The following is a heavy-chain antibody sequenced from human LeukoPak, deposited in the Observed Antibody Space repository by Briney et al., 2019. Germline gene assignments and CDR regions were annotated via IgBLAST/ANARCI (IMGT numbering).Heavy chain of an antibody. CDR3: AKVRLIAVAFNWFDP. CDR2: ICGSGGST. Sequence: GGSLRLSCAPSGLTYSSYAMSGARDATERAVEWVSAICGSGGSTYYAHSEKGRYTISRDNYKNTLYLQMNNLRADGTAVYYCAKVRLIAVAFNWFDPWGQGTLVTVSS. CDR1: GLTYSSYA. J-gene: IGHJ5*02. D-gene: IGHD6-19*01. V-gene: IGHV3-23*01.